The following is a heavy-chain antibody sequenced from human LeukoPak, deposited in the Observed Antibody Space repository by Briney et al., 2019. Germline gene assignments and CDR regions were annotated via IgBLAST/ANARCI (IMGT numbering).Heavy chain of an antibody. Sequence: GGSLRLSCAASGFTFSSYGMHWVRQAPGKGLEWVAFIRYDGSNKYYADSVKGRFTISRDNSKNTLYLQMNSLRAEDTAVYYCASNGKDIVVVPEATLDYWGQGTLVTVSS. V-gene: IGHV3-30*02. J-gene: IGHJ4*02. CDR2: IRYDGSNK. CDR3: ASNGKDIVVVPEATLDY. D-gene: IGHD2-2*01. CDR1: GFTFSSYG.